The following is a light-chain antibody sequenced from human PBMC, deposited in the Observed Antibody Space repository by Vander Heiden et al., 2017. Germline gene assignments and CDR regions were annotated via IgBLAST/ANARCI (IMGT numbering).Light chain of an antibody. Sequence: IARTQSPDSLAVSLGARATINCKSSQSVLYSANNKTYLAWYQQRPGQPPKLLLYLASTRGSGVPDRFCGSGSGTDFTLTISSLQAEDVAVYYCQQYYGSPLTFGGGTKVEIK. V-gene: IGKV4-1*01. CDR1: QSVLYSANNKTY. CDR2: LAS. CDR3: QQYYGSPLT. J-gene: IGKJ4*01.